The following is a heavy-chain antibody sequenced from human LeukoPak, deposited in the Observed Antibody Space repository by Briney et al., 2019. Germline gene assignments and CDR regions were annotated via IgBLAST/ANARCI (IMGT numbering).Heavy chain of an antibody. D-gene: IGHD2-2*02. J-gene: IGHJ5*02. Sequence: ASVTVSCKAFGDTFSSYTISWVRQAPGQGLEWMGGIIPIFGTANYAQKFQGRVTITTDESTSTAYMELNSLRYEDTAVYYCARELELEFCSSINCYKCYWFDPWGQGTLVTVSS. CDR3: ARELELEFCSSINCYKCYWFDP. CDR2: IIPIFGTA. CDR1: GDTFSSYT. V-gene: IGHV1-69*05.